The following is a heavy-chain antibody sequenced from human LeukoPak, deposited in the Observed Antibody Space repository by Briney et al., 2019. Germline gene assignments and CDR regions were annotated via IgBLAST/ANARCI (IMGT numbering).Heavy chain of an antibody. CDR1: GYAFTGYY. CDR2: INPTSGGT. D-gene: IGHD3-9*01. J-gene: IGHJ4*02. CDR3: ARSPHILTGENFDY. V-gene: IGHV1-2*02. Sequence: ASVKVSCKASGYAFTGYYLHWVRQAPGQGLEWMGWINPTSGGTNYAQKFQDRVTMTRDTSISTAYMELSRLRSDDTAVYYCARSPHILTGENFDYWGQGTLVTVSS.